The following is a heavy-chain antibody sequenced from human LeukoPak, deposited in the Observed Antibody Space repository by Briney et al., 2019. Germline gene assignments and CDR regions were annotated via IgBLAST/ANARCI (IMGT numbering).Heavy chain of an antibody. CDR2: IHDDGRT. V-gene: IGHV4/OR15-8*01. CDR3: KVLTAAGLDL. D-gene: IGHD6-25*01. J-gene: IGHJ5*02. Sequence: SETLSLTCSVSGGSMSDSITWGWVRQPPGKGLEWPANIHDDGRTAPNPSLRSRLTISQDRSKNQFSLKVSSVTAADTAFYCAKVLTAAGLDLWGQGILVTVSS. CDR1: GGSMSDSIT.